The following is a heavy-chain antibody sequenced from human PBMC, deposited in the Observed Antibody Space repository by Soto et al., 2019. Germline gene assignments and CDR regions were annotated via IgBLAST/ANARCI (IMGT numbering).Heavy chain of an antibody. CDR3: ARGIAGGEDI. CDR1: GYNFNNYG. CDR2: IGVYNGNT. Sequence: QVQLVQSGAEVKKPGASVKVSCKASGYNFNNYGVTWVRQAPGQGLEWMGWIGVYNGNTKYPQKVQGRVTVTADTSTSTAYMELRSLTSDDTAVYYCARGIAGGEDIWGQGTMVTVSS. V-gene: IGHV1-18*01. J-gene: IGHJ3*02. D-gene: IGHD1-26*01.